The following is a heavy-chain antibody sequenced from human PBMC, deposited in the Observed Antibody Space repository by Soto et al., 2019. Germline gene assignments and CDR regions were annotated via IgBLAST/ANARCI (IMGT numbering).Heavy chain of an antibody. CDR2: IIPIFGTA. CDR3: ASAPRSDPVPSPNYGMDV. J-gene: IGHJ6*02. V-gene: IGHV1-69*13. Sequence: SSVKVSCKAVGGTISSDAISWVRHAPGQGLEWMGGIIPIFGTANYAQKFQGRVTITADESTSTAYMELSSLRSEDTAVYYCASAPRSDPVPSPNYGMDVWGQGTTVSVS. CDR1: GGTISSDA.